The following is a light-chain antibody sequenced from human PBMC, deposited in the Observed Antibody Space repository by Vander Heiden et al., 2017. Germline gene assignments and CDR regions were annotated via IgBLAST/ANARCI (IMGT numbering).Light chain of an antibody. V-gene: IGLV5-45*03. CDR2: YKSDSDK. CDR1: SGINVGTYR. J-gene: IGLJ3*02. CDR3: MIWHSSSWV. Sequence: QAVLPQPSSLSASPGASASLTCTLRSGINVGTYRIYWYQQKPGSPPQYLLRYKSDSDKQQGSGVPSRFSVSKDASANAGILLISGLQSEDEADYYCMIWHSSSWVFGGGTKLTVL.